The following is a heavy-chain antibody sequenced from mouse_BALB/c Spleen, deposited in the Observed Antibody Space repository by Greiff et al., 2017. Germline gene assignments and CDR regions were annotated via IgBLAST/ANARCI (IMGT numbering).Heavy chain of an antibody. D-gene: IGHD2-14*01. Sequence: EVKVVESGGGLVKPGGSLKLSCAASGFTFSSYAMSWVRQTPEKRLEWVATISSGGSYTYYPDSVKGRFTISRDNAKNTLYLQMSSLRSEDTAMYYCARHPRYDEDYWGQGTTLTVSS. V-gene: IGHV5-9-3*01. CDR2: ISSGGSYT. J-gene: IGHJ2*01. CDR1: GFTFSSYA. CDR3: ARHPRYDEDY.